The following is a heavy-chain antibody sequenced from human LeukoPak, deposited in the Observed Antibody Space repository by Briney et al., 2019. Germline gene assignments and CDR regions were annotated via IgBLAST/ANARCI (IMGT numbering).Heavy chain of an antibody. V-gene: IGHV3-15*01. CDR1: GXTFSNAW. Sequence: GGSLRLSCAASGXTFSNAWMSWVRQAPGKGLEWVGRIKSKTDGETTDYAAPVKGRFTISRDDSKNTLYLQMNSLKTEDTAVYYCASYRPLDYWGQGTLVTVSS. CDR2: IKSKTDGETT. CDR3: ASYRPLDY. D-gene: IGHD4-11*01. J-gene: IGHJ4*02.